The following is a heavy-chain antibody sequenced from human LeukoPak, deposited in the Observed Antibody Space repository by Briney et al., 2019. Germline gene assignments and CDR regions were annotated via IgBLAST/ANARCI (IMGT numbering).Heavy chain of an antibody. CDR1: GGFISSHY. CDR2: IYYSGST. V-gene: IGHV4-59*11. CDR3: ARGTSRDGDNVYSDY. Sequence: SETLSLTCTVSGGFISSHYGSWLRQPPGKGLEWIGYIYYSGSTNYNPSLKSRVTISVDTSKNQFSLKLSSVTAADPAVYYCARGTSRDGDNVYSDYWGQGTLVTVSS. J-gene: IGHJ4*02. D-gene: IGHD5-24*01.